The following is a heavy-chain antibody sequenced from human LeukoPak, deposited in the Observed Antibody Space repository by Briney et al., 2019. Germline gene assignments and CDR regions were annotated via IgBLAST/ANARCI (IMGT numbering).Heavy chain of an antibody. D-gene: IGHD2-15*01. CDR3: ARALGYCSGGSCYYYYMDV. CDR2: INPSDGST. V-gene: IGHV1-46*01. Sequence: ASVKVSCKASRYTFTTYYIHWVRQAPGQGLEWMGIINPSDGSTNYAQKFQGRVTMTRDMSTSTVYMDLSSLRSEDTAVYYCARALGYCSGGSCYYYYMDVWGKGTTVTISS. J-gene: IGHJ6*03. CDR1: RYTFTTYY.